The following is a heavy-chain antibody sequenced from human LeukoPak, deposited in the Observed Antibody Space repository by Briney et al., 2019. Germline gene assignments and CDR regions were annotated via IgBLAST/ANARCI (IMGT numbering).Heavy chain of an antibody. CDR1: GFTFSDYY. V-gene: IGHV3-11*04. CDR2: ISSSGSTI. D-gene: IGHD5-18*01. J-gene: IGHJ4*02. Sequence: GGSLRLSCAASGFTFSDYYMSWIRQAPGKGLEWVSYISSSGSTIYYADSVKGRFTISRDNSKNTLYLQMNSLRAEDTAVYYCARGEAVTNGYPLDYWGQGTLVTVSS. CDR3: ARGEAVTNGYPLDY.